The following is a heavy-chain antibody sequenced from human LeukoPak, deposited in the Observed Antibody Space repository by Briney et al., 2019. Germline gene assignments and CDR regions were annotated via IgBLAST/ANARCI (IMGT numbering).Heavy chain of an antibody. CDR3: ARARTDYYDSSGSPFKY. Sequence: SVKVSCKASGGTFSNYALSWVRQAPGQGLEWMGATIPIFNAANYAQKFKGRVTITADESTSTAYMELRSLRSEDTAVYYCARARTDYYDSSGSPFKYWGQGTQITVSS. V-gene: IGHV1-69*01. D-gene: IGHD3-22*01. CDR1: GGTFSNYA. J-gene: IGHJ4*01. CDR2: TIPIFNAA.